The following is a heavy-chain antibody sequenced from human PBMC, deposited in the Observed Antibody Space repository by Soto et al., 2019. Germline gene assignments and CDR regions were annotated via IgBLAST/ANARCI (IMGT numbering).Heavy chain of an antibody. J-gene: IGHJ6*02. CDR2: ISAYNGNQ. Sequence: ASVKVSSKTSGYTFTSCAISWVRQAPGQGLEWMGWISAYNGNQNSAQRVQGSVTMTTDTSTSTAYMELRSLRSDDTAVYYCARGGKYCTNGVCPFYGMDVWGQGTTVTVSS. V-gene: IGHV1-18*01. CDR3: ARGGKYCTNGVCPFYGMDV. CDR1: GYTFTSCA. D-gene: IGHD2-8*01.